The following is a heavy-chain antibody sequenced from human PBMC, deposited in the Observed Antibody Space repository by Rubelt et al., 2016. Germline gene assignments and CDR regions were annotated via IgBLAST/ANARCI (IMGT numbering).Heavy chain of an antibody. CDR1: GYSFTSYW. CDR3: ARGGQTLTPFDS. V-gene: IGHV5-10-1*01. J-gene: IGHJ4*02. CDR2: IDPSDSYV. Sequence: EVQLVQSGAEVKKPGESLKISCKGSGYSFTSYWIGLVRQMPGKGLEWMGRIDPSDSYVNYSPSFEGHVTISADKSIDTVYVQWGGLKASDTAMYYCARGGQTLTPFDSWGQGTLVTVSS. D-gene: IGHD3-16*01.